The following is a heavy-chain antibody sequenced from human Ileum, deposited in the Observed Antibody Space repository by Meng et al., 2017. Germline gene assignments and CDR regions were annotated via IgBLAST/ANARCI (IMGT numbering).Heavy chain of an antibody. V-gene: IGHV4-31*03. CDR2: IYHSGVT. CDR1: GGSISGGHYF. Sequence: QVQLQESGPRLVKPSQTLSLPCTVSGGSISGGHYFWSWIRQHPEKGLEWIGYIYHSGVTYYSPSLKSRLTISVDTSKNQFSLKLSSVTAADTAIYYCARGVVTYYDSSTLTWFDPWGQGALVTVSS. CDR3: ARGVVTYYDSSTLTWFDP. D-gene: IGHD3-22*01. J-gene: IGHJ5*02.